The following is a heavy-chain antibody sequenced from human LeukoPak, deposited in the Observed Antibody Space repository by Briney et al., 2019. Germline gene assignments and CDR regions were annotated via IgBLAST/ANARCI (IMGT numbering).Heavy chain of an antibody. V-gene: IGHV4-59*01. CDR2: IYYSGST. CDR3: ARGAVAGTGVFDY. D-gene: IGHD6-19*01. Sequence: PSETLSLTCTVSGGSISSYYWSWTRQPPGKGLEWIGYIYYSGSTKYNPSLKSRVTISVDTSKNQFSLKLSSVTAADTAVYYCARGAVAGTGVFDYWGQGTLVTVSS. CDR1: GGSISSYY. J-gene: IGHJ4*02.